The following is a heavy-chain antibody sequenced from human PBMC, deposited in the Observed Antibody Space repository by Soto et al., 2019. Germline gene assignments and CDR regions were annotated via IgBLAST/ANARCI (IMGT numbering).Heavy chain of an antibody. V-gene: IGHV3-23*04. Sequence: EVQLVDSGGSLVQPGESLRLSCAASGFTFSSDAMSWVRQAPGKGLEWVSAISGSGGSTYYADSVKGRFTISRDDSRNTLYLQMNSLRAEDTAVYYCAKKGIDCSADCYPMGHYDYWGQGTLVTVSS. J-gene: IGHJ4*02. CDR3: AKKGIDCSADCYPMGHYDY. CDR1: GFTFSSDA. D-gene: IGHD2-21*02. CDR2: ISGSGGST.